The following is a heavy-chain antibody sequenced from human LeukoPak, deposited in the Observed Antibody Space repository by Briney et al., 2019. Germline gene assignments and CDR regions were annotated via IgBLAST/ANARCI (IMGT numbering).Heavy chain of an antibody. CDR1: GFAFTTYT. Sequence: GGSLRLSCAASGFAFTTYTMNWVRQAPGKGLEWVSSISSSSSYIYYADSVKGRFTISGDNAKNSLYLQMNSLRAEDTAVYYCARDGYGSGSYYLYPFDYWGQGTLVTVSS. V-gene: IGHV3-21*01. CDR3: ARDGYGSGSYYLYPFDY. D-gene: IGHD3-10*01. CDR2: ISSSSSYI. J-gene: IGHJ4*02.